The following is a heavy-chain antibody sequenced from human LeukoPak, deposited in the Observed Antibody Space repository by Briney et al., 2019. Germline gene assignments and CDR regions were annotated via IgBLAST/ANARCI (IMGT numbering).Heavy chain of an antibody. Sequence: GGSLRLSCAASGFTFSNAWMSWVRQAPGKGLEWVGRIKSKTDGGTTDYAAPVKGRFTISRDDSKNTLYLQMNSLKTEDTAVYYCTTDRGAYYYDSSGPRYYYYYMDVWGKGTTVTVSS. J-gene: IGHJ6*03. CDR3: TTDRGAYYYDSSGPRYYYYYMDV. D-gene: IGHD3-22*01. CDR2: IKSKTDGGTT. CDR1: GFTFSNAW. V-gene: IGHV3-15*01.